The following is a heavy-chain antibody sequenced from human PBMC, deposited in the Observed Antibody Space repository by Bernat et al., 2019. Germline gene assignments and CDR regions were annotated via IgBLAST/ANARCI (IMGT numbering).Heavy chain of an antibody. V-gene: IGHV3-74*01. CDR1: GFTFSSYW. CDR2: VNSDGSSI. Sequence: EVQLGESGGGLVQPGGSLRLSCAASGFTFSSYWMHWVRQAPGKGLVWVSRVNSDGSSINYADSVKGRFTISGDNANNTLYMQLNCLSAEDSAVYYCARRVRTVTGPYCFDYWGQGTLVTVSS. CDR3: ARRVRTVTGPYCFDY. J-gene: IGHJ4*02. D-gene: IGHD4-17*01.